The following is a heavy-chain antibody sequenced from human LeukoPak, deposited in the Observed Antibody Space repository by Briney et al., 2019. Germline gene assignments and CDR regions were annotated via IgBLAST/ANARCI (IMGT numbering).Heavy chain of an antibody. Sequence: GGSLRLSCAASGFPFSSYGMHWVRQAPGKGLEWVAVTSSDGRNIHYADSVKGRFTISRDNSKNTLHLQMNTLRVEDTAVYYCAKKASGSYFQGPDYWGQGSLVTVSS. J-gene: IGHJ4*02. CDR2: TSSDGRNI. CDR3: AKKASGSYFQGPDY. CDR1: GFPFSSYG. D-gene: IGHD1-26*01. V-gene: IGHV3-30*18.